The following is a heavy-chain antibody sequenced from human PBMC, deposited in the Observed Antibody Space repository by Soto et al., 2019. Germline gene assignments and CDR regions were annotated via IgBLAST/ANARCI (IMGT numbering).Heavy chain of an antibody. J-gene: IGHJ4*02. CDR1: GFTFSSYS. D-gene: IGHD5-12*01. CDR3: AKREYSGQNDY. V-gene: IGHV3-21*01. CDR2: ISSSSSYI. Sequence: EVQLVESGGGLVKPGGSLRLSCAASGFTFSSYSMNWVRQAPGKGLEWVSSISSSSSYIYYADSVKGRFTISRDNAKNSLYLQMTSLRAEDTAVYYCAKREYSGQNDYWGQGTLATVSS.